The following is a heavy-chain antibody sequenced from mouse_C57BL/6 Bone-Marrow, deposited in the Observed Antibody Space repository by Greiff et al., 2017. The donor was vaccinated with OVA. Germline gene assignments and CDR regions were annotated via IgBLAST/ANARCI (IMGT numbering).Heavy chain of an antibody. D-gene: IGHD4-1*01. CDR2: SRNKANDYTT. V-gene: IGHV7-1*01. CDR3: ARDNWDWYFDV. J-gene: IGHJ1*03. Sequence: EVKLVESGGGLVQSGRSLRLSCATSGFTFSGFYMEWVRQAPGKGLEWIAASRNKANDYTTKYSASVKGRFIVSRDTSQSILYLQMNALRAEDTAIYYCARDNWDWYFDVWGTGTTVTVSS. CDR1: GFTFSGFY.